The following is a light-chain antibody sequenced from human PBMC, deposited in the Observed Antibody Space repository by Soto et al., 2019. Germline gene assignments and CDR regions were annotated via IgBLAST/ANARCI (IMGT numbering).Light chain of an antibody. V-gene: IGLV2-14*01. CDR1: SSDVGGYNY. CDR3: SSYTSSSTLVV. J-gene: IGLJ1*01. Sequence: HSALTQPASVSGSPGQSITISCTGTSSDVGGYNYVSWYQQHPGKAPKLMIYEVSNRPSGVSNRFSGSTSGNTASLTISGLQAEDEADYYCSSYTSSSTLVVFGTGTKLTVL. CDR2: EVS.